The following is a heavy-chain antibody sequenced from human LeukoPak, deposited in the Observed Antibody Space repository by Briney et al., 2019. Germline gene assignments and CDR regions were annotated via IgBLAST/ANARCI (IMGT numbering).Heavy chain of an antibody. Sequence: GGSLRLSCAASGFTFSVYEMNWVRQAPGKGLEWVSYIRSTGTPKYYADSVKGRFTVSRDNAQNSLYLQMNSLRVDDTAVYYCARGGACSGANCHATLYDYWGRGTLVTVSS. D-gene: IGHD2-15*01. J-gene: IGHJ4*02. V-gene: IGHV3-48*03. CDR2: IRSTGTPK. CDR3: ARGGACSGANCHATLYDY. CDR1: GFTFSVYE.